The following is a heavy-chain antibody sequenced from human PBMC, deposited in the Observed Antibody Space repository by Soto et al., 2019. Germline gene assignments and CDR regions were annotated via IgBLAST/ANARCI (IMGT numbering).Heavy chain of an antibody. CDR3: ARSGYSGYYRFDY. Sequence: ASVKVSCKASGGTFSSYAISWVRQAPGQRLEWMGWINAINGNTKYSQKFQGRVTITRDTSASTAYMELSSLRSEDTAVYYCARSGYSGYYRFDYWGQGTLVTVSS. CDR1: GGTFSSYA. D-gene: IGHD5-12*01. J-gene: IGHJ4*02. CDR2: INAINGNT. V-gene: IGHV1-3*01.